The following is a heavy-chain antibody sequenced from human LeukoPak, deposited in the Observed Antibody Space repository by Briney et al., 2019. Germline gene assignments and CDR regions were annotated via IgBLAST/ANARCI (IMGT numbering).Heavy chain of an antibody. CDR2: IYYLGAT. Sequence: SETLSLTCIVSGGSFSGHYWSWIRQPPGKGLERIGNIYYLGATSYNPSLKSGVTISLDTPNNQFSLKLTSVTAADSAIYYCARNYYDDSGSFATYWYFDLWGRGTLVTVSS. J-gene: IGHJ2*01. D-gene: IGHD3-22*01. V-gene: IGHV4-59*11. CDR1: GGSFSGHY. CDR3: ARNYYDDSGSFATYWYFDL.